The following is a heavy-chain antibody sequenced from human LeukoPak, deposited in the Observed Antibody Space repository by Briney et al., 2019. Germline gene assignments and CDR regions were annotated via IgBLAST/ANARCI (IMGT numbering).Heavy chain of an antibody. J-gene: IGHJ4*02. D-gene: IGHD3-10*01. Sequence: EGSLRLSCVASGFIFSSYWMGWVRQAPGKGLEWVANIKHDEGEKYYVDSVKGRFTISRDNGKNSLYLRMNSLRAEDTAVYYCARPSYTSGSYFLDWGQGTLVTVSS. V-gene: IGHV3-7*01. CDR3: ARPSYTSGSYFLD. CDR2: IKHDEGEK. CDR1: GFIFSSYW.